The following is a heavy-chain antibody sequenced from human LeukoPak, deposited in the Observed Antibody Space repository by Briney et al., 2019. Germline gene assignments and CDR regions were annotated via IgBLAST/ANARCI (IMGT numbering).Heavy chain of an antibody. CDR1: GFTLSSSE. Sequence: GGSLRLSCAASGFTLSSSEMDWVRQAPGKGLEWVSYINSDNTVLYADSVKGRFTISSDKATNSVYLQMNSLRAEDTAVYYCLRGDRRDYWGQGTLVTVSS. V-gene: IGHV3-48*03. CDR3: LRGDRRDY. CDR2: INSDNTV. J-gene: IGHJ4*02.